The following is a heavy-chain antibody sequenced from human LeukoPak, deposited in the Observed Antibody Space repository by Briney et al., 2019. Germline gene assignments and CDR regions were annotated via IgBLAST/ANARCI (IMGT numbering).Heavy chain of an antibody. D-gene: IGHD5-12*01. CDR2: IIPILGIA. CDR1: GGTFSSYA. Sequence: GASVKVSCKASGGTFSSYAISWVRQAPGQGLEWMGRIIPILGIANYAQKFQGRVTITADKSTSTAYMELSSLRSEDTAVYYCARVFGYDSPDYWGQGTLVTASS. J-gene: IGHJ4*02. V-gene: IGHV1-69*04. CDR3: ARVFGYDSPDY.